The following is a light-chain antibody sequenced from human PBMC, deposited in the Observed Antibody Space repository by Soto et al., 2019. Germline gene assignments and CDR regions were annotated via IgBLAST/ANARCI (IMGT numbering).Light chain of an antibody. V-gene: IGLV2-14*01. Sequence: QYALTQPASVSGSPGQSITISCTGTSSDVGGYNYVSWYQQHPGKAPKLMIYEVSNRPAGLSNRFSGSKSGNTASLTISGLQAEHEAAYYCNSYTSSSPLVFGGGTKLTVL. CDR1: SSDVGGYNY. CDR3: NSYTSSSPLV. J-gene: IGLJ3*02. CDR2: EVS.